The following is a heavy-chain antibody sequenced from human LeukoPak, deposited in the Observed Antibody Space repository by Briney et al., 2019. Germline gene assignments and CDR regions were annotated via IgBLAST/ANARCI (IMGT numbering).Heavy chain of an antibody. V-gene: IGHV4-34*01. Sequence: SETLSLTCDVYGGSFSGYYWSWIRQPPGKGLEWIGEINHSGSTNYNPSLKSRVTISVDTSKNQFSLKLSSVTAADTAVYYCARGPRRGSTSCPSDYWGQGTLVTVSS. D-gene: IGHD2-2*01. J-gene: IGHJ4*02. CDR3: ARGPRRGSTSCPSDY. CDR1: GGSFSGYY. CDR2: INHSGST.